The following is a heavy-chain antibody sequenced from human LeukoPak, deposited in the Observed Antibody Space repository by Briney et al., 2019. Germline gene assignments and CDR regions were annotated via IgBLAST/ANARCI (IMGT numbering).Heavy chain of an antibody. CDR3: ARGVLRFRGDFDY. D-gene: IGHD3-3*01. CDR1: GGSISSGGYS. CDR2: IYHSGST. Sequence: SETLSLTCAVSGGSISSGGYSWSWIRQPPGKGLEWIGYIYHSGSTYYNPSLKSRVTISVDRSKNQFSLKLSSVTAADTAVYYCARGVLRFRGDFDYWGQGTLVTVSS. J-gene: IGHJ4*02. V-gene: IGHV4-30-2*01.